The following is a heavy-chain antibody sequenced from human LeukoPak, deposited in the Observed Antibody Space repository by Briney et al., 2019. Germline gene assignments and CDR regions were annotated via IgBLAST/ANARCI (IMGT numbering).Heavy chain of an antibody. CDR1: GYTFTGYY. CDR3: AMPSITIFGVVTTFDY. CDR2: INPNSGGT. V-gene: IGHV1-2*02. J-gene: IGHJ4*02. D-gene: IGHD3-3*01. Sequence: ASVKVSCKASGYTFTGYYMHWVRQAPGQGLEWMGWINPNSGGTNYAQKFQGRVTMTGDTSISTAYMELSRLRSEDTAVYYCAMPSITIFGVVTTFDYWGQGTLVTVSS.